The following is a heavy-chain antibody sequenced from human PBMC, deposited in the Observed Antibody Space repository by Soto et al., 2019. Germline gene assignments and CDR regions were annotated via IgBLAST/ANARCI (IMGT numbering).Heavy chain of an antibody. D-gene: IGHD5-18*01. CDR3: ARDQVAKWAPGSAMVNYYYGMDA. Sequence: ASVKVSCKASGYTFTSYGISWVRQAPGEGLEWMGWISVDDGDTNYAQNFQGRLTMSTDTSTSTAYMEMRSLRSDDTAVYYCARDQVAKWAPGSAMVNYYYGMDAWGQGTAVTVYS. J-gene: IGHJ6*02. CDR2: ISVDDGDT. CDR1: GYTFTSYG. V-gene: IGHV1-18*04.